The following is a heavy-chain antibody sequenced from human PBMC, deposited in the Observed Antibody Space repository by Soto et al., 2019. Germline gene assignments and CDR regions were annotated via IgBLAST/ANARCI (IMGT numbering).Heavy chain of an antibody. CDR3: TKSEAGGGGNTHLEY. CDR2: IWYDGSSK. Sequence: QVQLVESGGGVVQPGRSLRLSCAASGFTFSSYAMHWVRQAPGKGLEWVAVIWYDGSSKYYADSVKGRFTISRDNSNNTVSLHMSSLRAEDTAVYYCTKSEAGGGGNTHLEYWGQGTRVTVSP. CDR1: GFTFSSYA. V-gene: IGHV3-33*06. J-gene: IGHJ4*02. D-gene: IGHD2-15*01.